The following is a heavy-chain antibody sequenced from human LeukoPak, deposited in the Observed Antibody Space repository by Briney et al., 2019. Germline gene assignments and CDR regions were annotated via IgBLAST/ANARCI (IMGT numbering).Heavy chain of an antibody. Sequence: GGSLRLSCSASGFTLSSYAMHWVRQAPGKGLEDVSAISSNGGSTYYADSVKGRFTISRDNSKNTLYLQMSSLRAEDTAVYYCVRRHSSGYQFFDYWGQGTLVTVSS. D-gene: IGHD6-19*01. CDR1: GFTLSSYA. J-gene: IGHJ4*02. CDR2: ISSNGGST. V-gene: IGHV3-64D*06. CDR3: VRRHSSGYQFFDY.